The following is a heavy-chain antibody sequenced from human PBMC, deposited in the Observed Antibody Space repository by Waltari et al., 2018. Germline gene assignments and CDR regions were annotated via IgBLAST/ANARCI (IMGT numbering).Heavy chain of an antibody. CDR2: ISGSGGST. D-gene: IGHD3-16*02. J-gene: IGHJ4*02. CDR3: AKGITFGGVIVTGCFDY. Sequence: EVQLLESGGGLVQPGGSLRLSCAASGFTFSSYAMSWVRQTPGKGLEWVSAISGSGGSTYYADSVKGRFTISRDNSKNTLYLQMNSLRAEDTAVYYCAKGITFGGVIVTGCFDYWGQGTLVTVSS. V-gene: IGHV3-23*01. CDR1: GFTFSSYA.